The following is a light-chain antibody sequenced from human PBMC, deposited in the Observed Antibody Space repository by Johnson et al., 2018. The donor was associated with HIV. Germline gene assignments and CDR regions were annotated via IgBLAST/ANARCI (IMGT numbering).Light chain of an antibody. CDR2: DNN. Sequence: QSVLTQPASVSAASGQKVNISCSGSSSNIGNYYVSWYQHLPGTAPKLLIYDNNKRPSGIPDRFSGSKSGTSATLGIAGLQTWDEADYFCGTWDNSLNVYVFGTATKVTVL. J-gene: IGLJ1*01. CDR1: SSNIGNYY. CDR3: GTWDNSLNVYV. V-gene: IGLV1-51*01.